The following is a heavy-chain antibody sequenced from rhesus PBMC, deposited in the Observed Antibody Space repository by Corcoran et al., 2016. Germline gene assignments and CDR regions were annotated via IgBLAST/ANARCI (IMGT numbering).Heavy chain of an antibody. D-gene: IGHD6-25*01. V-gene: IGHV4-122*02. Sequence: QVQLQESGPGVVKPSETLSLTCAVSGYSISSGYGWGWIRQPPGKGLEWIGYISYSGSTSYNPSLKRRVTISRDTYKNQFSLKLSAVTAADTAVYYCARRYGSWGFDYWGQGVLVTVSS. CDR2: ISYSGST. CDR3: ARRYGSWGFDY. J-gene: IGHJ4*01. CDR1: GYSISSGYG.